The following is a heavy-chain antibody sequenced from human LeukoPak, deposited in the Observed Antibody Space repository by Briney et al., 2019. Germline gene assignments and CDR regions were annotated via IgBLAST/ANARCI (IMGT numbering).Heavy chain of an antibody. J-gene: IGHJ3*02. CDR2: IYYSGST. Sequence: SETLSLTCTVSGGSISSYYWSWIRQPPGKGLEWIGYIYYSGSTNYNLSLKSRVTISVDTSKNQFSLKLSSVTAADTAVYYCARALARDAFDIWGQGTMVTVSS. V-gene: IGHV4-59*01. CDR1: GGSISSYY. CDR3: ARALARDAFDI.